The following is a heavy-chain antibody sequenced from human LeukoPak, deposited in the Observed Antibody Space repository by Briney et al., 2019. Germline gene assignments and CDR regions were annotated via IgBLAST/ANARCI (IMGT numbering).Heavy chain of an antibody. Sequence: GGSLRLSCAASGFTFSSYGMSWVRQAPGKGLEWVSAISGSGGSTYYADSVKGRFTISRDNSKNTLYLQMSSLRAEDTAVYYCAKFGDSSGYGILDYWGQGTLVTVSS. CDR2: ISGSGGST. V-gene: IGHV3-23*01. J-gene: IGHJ4*02. D-gene: IGHD3-22*01. CDR1: GFTFSSYG. CDR3: AKFGDSSGYGILDY.